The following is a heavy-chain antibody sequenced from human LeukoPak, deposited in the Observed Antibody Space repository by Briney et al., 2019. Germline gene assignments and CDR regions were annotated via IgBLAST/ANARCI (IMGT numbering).Heavy chain of an antibody. CDR3: SRLYSGTRPPDY. Sequence: SETLSLTCAVYGGSFSGYYWSWLRQPPGKGLEWIGEINHSGSTNYNPSLKSRVAISVDTSKNQISLKVTSVTAADTAIYYCSRLYSGTRPPDYWGQGTLVTVSS. V-gene: IGHV4-34*01. J-gene: IGHJ4*02. CDR2: INHSGST. D-gene: IGHD2-15*01. CDR1: GGSFSGYY.